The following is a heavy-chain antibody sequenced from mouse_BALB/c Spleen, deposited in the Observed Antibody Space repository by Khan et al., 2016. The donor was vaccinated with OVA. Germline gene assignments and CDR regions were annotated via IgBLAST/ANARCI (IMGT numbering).Heavy chain of an antibody. CDR3: RRSGYGTFAY. Sequence: VQLQESGAELVKPGASVKLSCKASGYTFTSYYMYWVKQRPGQGLEWIGEINPSDGDTNFNEKFRSKATLTVDKSSNTASMQLSSLTSEDSAVYYCRRSGYGTFAYWGQGTLVTVSA. V-gene: IGHV1S81*02. CDR2: INPSDGDT. CDR1: GYTFTSYY. D-gene: IGHD2-1*01. J-gene: IGHJ3*01.